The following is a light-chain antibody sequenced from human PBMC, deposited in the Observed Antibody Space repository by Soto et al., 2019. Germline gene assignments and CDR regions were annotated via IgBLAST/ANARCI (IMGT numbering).Light chain of an antibody. CDR2: GAS. CDR1: QSVSSN. CDR3: QQYSNWPSWT. Sequence: RQSPATLSVSPGERATVSCRASQSVSSNLAWYQQKPGQAPRLLIYGASTRATGIPARFSGSGSGTEFTLTISSLQSEDFAVYYCQQYSNWPSWTFGQGTKVDIK. J-gene: IGKJ1*01. V-gene: IGKV3-15*01.